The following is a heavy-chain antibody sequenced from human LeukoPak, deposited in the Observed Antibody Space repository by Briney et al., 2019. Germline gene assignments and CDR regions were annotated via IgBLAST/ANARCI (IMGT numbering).Heavy chain of an antibody. Sequence: PGGSLRLSCAASGFTFDDYAMHWVRQAPGKGLEWVSGISWNSGSIGYADSVKGRFTISRDNAKNSLYLQMNSLRAEDTAVYYCARDPALYSGYDRTYYYYYGMDVWGQGTTVTVSS. J-gene: IGHJ6*02. D-gene: IGHD5-12*01. V-gene: IGHV3-9*01. CDR2: ISWNSGSI. CDR1: GFTFDDYA. CDR3: ARDPALYSGYDRTYYYYYGMDV.